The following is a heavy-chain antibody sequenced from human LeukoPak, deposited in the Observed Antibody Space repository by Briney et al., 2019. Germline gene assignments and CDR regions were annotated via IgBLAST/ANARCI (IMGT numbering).Heavy chain of an antibody. Sequence: ASVKVSCKASGYTFTGYYIHWVRQAPGQGLEWMGWINPNSGGTNYAQKFQGRVTMTKDTSISTAYMELRRLRSDGTAVYYCASINCNNGVCYNFDYWGQGTLVTVSS. CDR1: GYTFTGYY. D-gene: IGHD2-8*01. J-gene: IGHJ4*02. CDR2: INPNSGGT. V-gene: IGHV1-2*02. CDR3: ASINCNNGVCYNFDY.